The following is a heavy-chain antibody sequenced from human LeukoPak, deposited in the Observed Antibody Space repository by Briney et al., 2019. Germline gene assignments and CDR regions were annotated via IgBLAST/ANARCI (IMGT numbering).Heavy chain of an antibody. D-gene: IGHD3-10*01. J-gene: IGHJ4*02. Sequence: GASVKVSCXASGYTFTSYDINWVRQATGQGLEWMGWMNPNSGNTGYAQKFQGRVTMTRNTSISTAYMELSSLRSEDTAVYYCAKSEWTYYYGSGSYPYYFDYWGQGTLVTVSS. CDR2: MNPNSGNT. V-gene: IGHV1-8*01. CDR1: GYTFTSYD. CDR3: AKSEWTYYYGSGSYPYYFDY.